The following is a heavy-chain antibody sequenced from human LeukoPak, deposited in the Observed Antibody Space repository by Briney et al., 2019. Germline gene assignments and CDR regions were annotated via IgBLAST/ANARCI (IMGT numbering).Heavy chain of an antibody. CDR2: IYSGGST. V-gene: IGHV3-53*01. D-gene: IGHD4-17*01. J-gene: IGHJ4*02. CDR3: ARDLRGLPDAY. Sequence: GGSLRLSCAASGFTVSSNYMSWVRQAPGKGLEWVSVIYSGGSTYYADSVKGRFTISRDNSKNTLYLQMNSLRAEDTAVYYCARDLRGLPDAYWGQGTLVTVSS. CDR1: GFTVSSNY.